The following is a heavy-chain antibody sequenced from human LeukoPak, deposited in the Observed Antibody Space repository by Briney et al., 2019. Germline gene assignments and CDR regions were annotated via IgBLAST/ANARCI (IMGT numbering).Heavy chain of an antibody. D-gene: IGHD1-26*01. CDR1: GGTFSSYA. CDR2: IIPIFGTA. Sequence: ASVKVSCKASGGTFSSYAISWVRQAPGQGLEWMGGIIPIFGTANYAQKFQGRVTITADESTSTAYMELSSLRSEDTAVYYCAREDGGSFSNNAFDIWGQGTMVTVSS. CDR3: AREDGGSFSNNAFDI. V-gene: IGHV1-69*13. J-gene: IGHJ3*02.